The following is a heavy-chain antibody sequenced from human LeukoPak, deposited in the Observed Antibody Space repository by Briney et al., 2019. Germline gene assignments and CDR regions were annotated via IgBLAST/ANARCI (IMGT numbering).Heavy chain of an antibody. CDR1: GFTFSSYA. J-gene: IGHJ5*02. CDR3: AKADSIAARANWFDP. V-gene: IGHV3-23*01. D-gene: IGHD6-6*01. Sequence: GSLRLSCAASGFTFSSYAMSWVRQAPGKGLEWVSAISGSGGSTYYADSVKGRFTISRDNSKTTLYLQMNSLRAEDTAVYYCAKADSIAARANWFDPWGQGTLVTVSS. CDR2: ISGSGGST.